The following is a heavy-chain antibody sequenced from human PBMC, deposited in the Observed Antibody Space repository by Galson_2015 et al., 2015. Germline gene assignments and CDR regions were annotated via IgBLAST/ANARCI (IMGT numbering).Heavy chain of an antibody. Sequence: TLSLTCTVSGGSISSGSYYWSWIRQPAGKGLEWIGRIYTSGSTNYNPSLKSRVTISVDTSKNQFSLKLSSVTAADTAVYYCARASIAAAGRPKRYYYYGMDVWGQGTLVTVSS. J-gene: IGHJ6*02. CDR1: GGSISSGSYY. D-gene: IGHD6-13*01. V-gene: IGHV4-61*02. CDR2: IYTSGST. CDR3: ARASIAAAGRPKRYYYYGMDV.